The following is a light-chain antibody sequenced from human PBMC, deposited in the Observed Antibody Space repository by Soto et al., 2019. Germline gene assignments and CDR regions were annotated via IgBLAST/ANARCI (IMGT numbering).Light chain of an antibody. CDR1: QSVNSI. CDR3: QQYNEWPLT. CDR2: GAS. V-gene: IGKV3D-15*01. Sequence: EIVMTQSPATLSVSPGERATLSCRASQSVNSILAWYHQKPGQAPRLLIYGASTRATGIPARFSGSGSGTEFTLTISSLQSEDFAVYYCQQYNEWPLTFGGGTKVEIK. J-gene: IGKJ4*01.